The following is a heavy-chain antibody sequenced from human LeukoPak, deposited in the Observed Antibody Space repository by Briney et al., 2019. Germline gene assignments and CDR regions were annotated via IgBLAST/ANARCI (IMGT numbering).Heavy chain of an antibody. CDR1: GFTFSNYA. V-gene: IGHV3-30-3*01. D-gene: IGHD1-26*01. Sequence: GRSLRLSCAASGFTFSNYAMHWVRQAPGKGLEWVAVISYDGSNKYYADSVKGRFTISRDNSKNTLYQQMNSLRAEDTAVYYCARERLELPGTYYFDYWGQGTLVTVSS. CDR2: ISYDGSNK. CDR3: ARERLELPGTYYFDY. J-gene: IGHJ4*02.